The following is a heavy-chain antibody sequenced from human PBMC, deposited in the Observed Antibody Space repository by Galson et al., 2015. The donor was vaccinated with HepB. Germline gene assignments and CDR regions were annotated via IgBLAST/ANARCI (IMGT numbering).Heavy chain of an antibody. Sequence: SVKVSCKASGGTFSSYAISWVRQAPGQGLEWMGGIIPIFGTANYAQKFQGRVTITADESTSTAYMELSSLRSEDTAVYYCARDANYYDSSGYYLGAFDIWGQGTMVTVSS. CDR3: ARDANYYDSSGYYLGAFDI. J-gene: IGHJ3*02. D-gene: IGHD3-22*01. V-gene: IGHV1-69*13. CDR2: IIPIFGTA. CDR1: GGTFSSYA.